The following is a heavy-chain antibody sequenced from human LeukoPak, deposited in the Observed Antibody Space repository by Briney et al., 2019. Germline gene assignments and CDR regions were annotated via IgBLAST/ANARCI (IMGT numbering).Heavy chain of an antibody. CDR1: GFTFSSYW. J-gene: IGHJ4*02. CDR3: ATPTAETWHFDY. CDR2: IKQDASER. V-gene: IGHV3-7*01. D-gene: IGHD2-2*01. Sequence: GGSLRLSCAASGFTFSSYWMTWVRQAPGKGLEWVANIKQDASERYYVDSVKGRFTISRDNAKNSLYLQMNSLRAEDTAVYYCATPTAETWHFDYWGQGTLVTVSS.